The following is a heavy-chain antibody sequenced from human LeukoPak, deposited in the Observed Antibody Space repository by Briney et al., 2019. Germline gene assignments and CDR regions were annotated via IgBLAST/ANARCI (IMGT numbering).Heavy chain of an antibody. V-gene: IGHV4-39*01. J-gene: IGHJ5*02. CDR3: ARIYGP. D-gene: IGHD3-10*01. CDR1: GGSIRSSYYY. CDR2: IYDSGST. Sequence: SETLSLTCTVSGGSIRSSYYYWGWIRQPPGKGLEWIGSIYDSGSTYYNPSPKSRVTISVDTSTNQFSLKLNSVTAADTALYYGARIYGPGAQGPLVTVSS.